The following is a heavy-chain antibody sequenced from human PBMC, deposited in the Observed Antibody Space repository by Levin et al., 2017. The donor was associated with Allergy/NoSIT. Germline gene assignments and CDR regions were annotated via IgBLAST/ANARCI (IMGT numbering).Heavy chain of an antibody. Sequence: GGSLRLSCAASGFSFRSFGMHWVRQAPGKGLEWVAVISYDAGDKYYADSVKGRFTISRANTKNTLYLQMNSLRSDDAAVHYCAKDVVFGTSSWSLDFWGQGTLVTVSS. V-gene: IGHV3-30*18. J-gene: IGHJ4*02. CDR3: AKDVVFGTSSWSLDF. CDR2: ISYDAGDK. CDR1: GFSFRSFG. D-gene: IGHD6-13*01.